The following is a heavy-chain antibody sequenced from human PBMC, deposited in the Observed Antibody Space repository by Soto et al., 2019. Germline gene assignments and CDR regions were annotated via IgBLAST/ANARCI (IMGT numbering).Heavy chain of an antibody. J-gene: IGHJ5*02. CDR1: GYTFTSYY. Sequence: QVQLVQSGAEVKKPGASVKVSCKASGYTFTSYYMHWVRQAPGQGLEWMGIINPSGGSTSYAQKFQGRVTMTRDTSTSTVDMELSSLRSEDTAVYYCARDILITFGGLRWGWFDPWGQGTLVTVSS. D-gene: IGHD3-16*01. V-gene: IGHV1-46*01. CDR2: INPSGGST. CDR3: ARDILITFGGLRWGWFDP.